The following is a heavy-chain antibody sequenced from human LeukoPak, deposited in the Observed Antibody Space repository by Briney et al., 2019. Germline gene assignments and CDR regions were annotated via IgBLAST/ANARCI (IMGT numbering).Heavy chain of an antibody. Sequence: GESLKISCKGSGYSFTSYWIGWVRQMPGKGLEWMGIIYPGDSDTRYSPSFQGQVTISADKSISTAYLQWSSLKASDTAMYYCARGERMAGRRRNLNYFDYWGQGTLVTVSS. CDR1: GYSFTSYW. CDR3: ARGERMAGRRRNLNYFDY. CDR2: IYPGDSDT. D-gene: IGHD6-19*01. J-gene: IGHJ4*02. V-gene: IGHV5-51*01.